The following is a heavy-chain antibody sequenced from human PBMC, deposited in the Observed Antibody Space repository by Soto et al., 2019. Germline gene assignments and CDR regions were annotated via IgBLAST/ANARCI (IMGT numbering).Heavy chain of an antibody. V-gene: IGHV1-18*04. CDR3: ARFCITMVRGVIRDIDY. CDR1: GYTFTSYG. J-gene: IGHJ4*02. D-gene: IGHD3-10*01. Sequence: QVQLVQSGAEVKKPGASVKVSCKASGYTFTSYGISWVRQAPGQGLEWMGWISAYNGNTHYAQKLQGRVPMTTDTTTSTAYMALRSLRSDSTAVYYCARFCITMVRGVIRDIDYLGQGTLVTVSS. CDR2: ISAYNGNT.